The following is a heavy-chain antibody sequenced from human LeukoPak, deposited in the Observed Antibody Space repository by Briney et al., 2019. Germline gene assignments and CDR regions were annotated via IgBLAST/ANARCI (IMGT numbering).Heavy chain of an antibody. CDR2: ISAYNGNT. D-gene: IGHD4-17*01. CDR3: ARKEGDYVTPEVDYYYYGMDV. Sequence: ASVKVSCKASGYTFTSYGISWVRQAPGQGLEWMGWISAYNGNTNYAQKLQGRVTMTTDTSTSTAYMELRSLRSDDTAVYYCARKEGDYVTPEVDYYYYGMDVWGQGTTVTVSS. CDR1: GYTFTSYG. V-gene: IGHV1-18*01. J-gene: IGHJ6*02.